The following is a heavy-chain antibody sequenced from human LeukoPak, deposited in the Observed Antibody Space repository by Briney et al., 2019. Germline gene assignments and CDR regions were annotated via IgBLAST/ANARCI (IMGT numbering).Heavy chain of an antibody. CDR1: GYSISSGYY. V-gene: IGHV4-38-2*02. J-gene: IGHJ3*02. Sequence: SETLSLTCTVSGYSISSGYYWGWIRRPPGKGLEWIGSIYHSGSTYYNPSLKSRVTISVDTSKNQFSLKLSSVTAADTAVYYCARDQNSDFWSGYEPPPAFDIWGQGTMVTVSS. CDR3: ARDQNSDFWSGYEPPPAFDI. CDR2: IYHSGST. D-gene: IGHD3-3*01.